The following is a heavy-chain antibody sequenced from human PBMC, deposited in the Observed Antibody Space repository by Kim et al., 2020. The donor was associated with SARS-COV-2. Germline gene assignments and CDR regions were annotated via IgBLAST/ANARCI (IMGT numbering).Heavy chain of an antibody. J-gene: IGHJ4*02. Sequence: GGSLRLSCAASGFTFRSYAMSWVRQAPGKGVEWVSIISGNSGSIYYADSVKGRFTISRDNSKNTLYLQLNSLRAEDTAVYYCAIGVAIFGVPFDHWGQGTLVTVSS. D-gene: IGHD3-3*01. V-gene: IGHV3-23*01. CDR3: AIGVAIFGVPFDH. CDR1: GFTFRSYA. CDR2: ISGNSGSI.